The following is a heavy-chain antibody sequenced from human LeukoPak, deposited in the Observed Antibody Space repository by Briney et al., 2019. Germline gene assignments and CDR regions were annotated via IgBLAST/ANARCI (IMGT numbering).Heavy chain of an antibody. CDR1: GGSISSSNYY. CDR3: ARGYPDGVPATIGRWSDP. J-gene: IGHJ5*02. Sequence: TSETLSLTCTVSGGSISSSNYYWGWIRQPPGKGLEWIGSIYYSGSTNYNPSLKSRVTISVDTSKNQFSLKLSSVTAADTAVYYCARGYPDGVPATIGRWSDPWGQGTLVTVSS. D-gene: IGHD2-2*02. V-gene: IGHV4-39*07. CDR2: IYYSGST.